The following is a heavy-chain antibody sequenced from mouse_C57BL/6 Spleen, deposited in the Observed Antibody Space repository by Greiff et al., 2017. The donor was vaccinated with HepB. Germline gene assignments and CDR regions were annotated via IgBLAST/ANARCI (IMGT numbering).Heavy chain of an antibody. CDR1: GFTFSDYG. D-gene: IGHD1-1*01. V-gene: IGHV5-17*01. CDR2: ISSGSSTI. J-gene: IGHJ4*01. CDR3: ARAITTVVAPYAMDY. Sequence: EVQGVESGGGLVKPGGSLKLSCAASGFTFSDYGMHWVRQAPEKGLEWVAYISSGSSTIYYADTVKGRFTISRDNAKNTLFLQMTSLRSEDTAMYYCARAITTVVAPYAMDYWGQGTSVTVSS.